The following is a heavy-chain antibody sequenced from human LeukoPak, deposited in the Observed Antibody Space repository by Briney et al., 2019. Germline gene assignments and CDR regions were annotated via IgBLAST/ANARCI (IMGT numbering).Heavy chain of an antibody. V-gene: IGHV4-34*01. D-gene: IGHD5-18*01. J-gene: IGHJ4*02. CDR2: INHSGST. Sequence: SETLSLTCAVYGGSFSGYYWSWIRQPPGKGLEWIGEINHSGSTNYNPSLKSRVTISVDTSKNQFSLKLSSVTAADTAVYYCARGRSLWIQLWMYFDYWGQGTPVTVSS. CDR3: ARGRSLWIQLWMYFDY. CDR1: GGSFSGYY.